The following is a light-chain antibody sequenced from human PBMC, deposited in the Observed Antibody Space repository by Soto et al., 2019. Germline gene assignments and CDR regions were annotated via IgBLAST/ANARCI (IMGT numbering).Light chain of an antibody. CDR3: CSYAGSSTMV. Sequence: QSVLTQPASVSGSPGQSITISCTGTSSDVGSYKFVSWYQQHPVKAPKLMIYEGSKRPSGVSSRFSGSKSGNTASLTISGLQAEDEADYYCCSYAGSSTMVFGGGTKLTVL. V-gene: IGLV2-23*01. J-gene: IGLJ2*01. CDR1: SSDVGSYKF. CDR2: EGS.